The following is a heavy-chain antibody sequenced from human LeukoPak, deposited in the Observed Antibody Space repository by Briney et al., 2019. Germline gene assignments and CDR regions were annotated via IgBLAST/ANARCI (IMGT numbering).Heavy chain of an antibody. Sequence: ASVRVSCKAPGYTFTVYHMHWVRQAPGQGLEWMGWINPNSGGTNYAQKFQGRVTMTRDTSISTAYMELSRLRSDDTAVYYCARNHDSSVLNYWGQGTLVTVSS. CDR3: ARNHDSSVLNY. CDR2: INPNSGGT. V-gene: IGHV1-2*02. CDR1: GYTFTVYH. J-gene: IGHJ4*02. D-gene: IGHD3-22*01.